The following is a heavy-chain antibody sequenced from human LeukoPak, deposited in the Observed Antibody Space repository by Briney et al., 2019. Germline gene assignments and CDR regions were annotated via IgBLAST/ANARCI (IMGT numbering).Heavy chain of an antibody. D-gene: IGHD2-15*01. CDR3: ARVLRYCSGGNCYSGGLGYMDV. J-gene: IGHJ6*03. Sequence: GGSLRLSCAASGFTFSSYPMNWVRQAPGKGLEWVSSISTSNSYIYYADSVQGRFTISRDNAKNSLFLQMNSLRAEDAAVYYCARVLRYCSGGNCYSGGLGYMDVWGKGTTVTISS. V-gene: IGHV3-21*04. CDR2: ISTSNSYI. CDR1: GFTFSSYP.